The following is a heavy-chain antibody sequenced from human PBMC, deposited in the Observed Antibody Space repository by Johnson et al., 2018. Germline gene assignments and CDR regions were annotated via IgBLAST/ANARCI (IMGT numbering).Heavy chain of an antibody. V-gene: IGHV3-9*01. CDR3: AKDVGFHSGWFLYFHYGMDV. CDR1: GFSFGEYG. Sequence: EVQLVESGGRLVQPGGSLRLSCVVSGFSFGEYGMHWVRQPPGKGLEWVAGISWNSGSIGYADSVKGRYTVARDNAGNSLYLQMDSLGPEDTALYYCAKDVGFHSGWFLYFHYGMDVWGQGTTVTVS. D-gene: IGHD6-19*01. CDR2: ISWNSGSI. J-gene: IGHJ6*02.